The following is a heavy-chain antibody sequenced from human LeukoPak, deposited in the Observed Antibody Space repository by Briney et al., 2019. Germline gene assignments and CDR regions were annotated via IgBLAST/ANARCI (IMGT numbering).Heavy chain of an antibody. CDR1: GYTFTIYY. D-gene: IGHD4-11*01. CDR3: ARVRLQSASFYFDY. Sequence: ASVKVSFKASGYTFTIYYIYWVRQAPGQGLGGMGIINPNGGSTNYAQKFQGRVTMTRDTSTSTVYMELSSLRSEDTAVYYCARVRLQSASFYFDYWGQGTLVTVSS. J-gene: IGHJ4*02. V-gene: IGHV1-46*01. CDR2: INPNGGST.